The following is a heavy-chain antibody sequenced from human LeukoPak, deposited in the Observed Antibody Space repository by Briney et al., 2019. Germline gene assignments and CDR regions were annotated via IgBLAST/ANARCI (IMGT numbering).Heavy chain of an antibody. V-gene: IGHV4-30-4*08. CDR2: IYYSGST. CDR1: GGSISSGDYY. J-gene: IGHJ4*02. Sequence: PSETLSLTCTVSGGSISSGDYYWSWIRQPPGKGLEWIGYIYYSGSTYYNPSPKSRVTISVDTSKNQFSLKLSSVTAADTAVYYCARLSLNYDFWSGLGDDYWGQGTLVTVSS. CDR3: ARLSLNYDFWSGLGDDY. D-gene: IGHD3-3*01.